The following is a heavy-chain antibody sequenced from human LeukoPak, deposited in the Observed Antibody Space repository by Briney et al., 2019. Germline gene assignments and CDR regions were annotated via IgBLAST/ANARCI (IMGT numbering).Heavy chain of an antibody. CDR3: ARTYYGSGTYYKSGYYYMDV. CDR1: GGSISSYF. Sequence: SETLSLTCTVSGGSISSYFWSWFRQPPGKGLEWIGYIYYSGNTNYYPSLKSRVTISVDTSKNQFSLKLSSVTAADTAVYYCARTYYGSGTYYKSGYYYMDVWGKGTTVTISS. V-gene: IGHV4-59*01. J-gene: IGHJ6*03. D-gene: IGHD3-10*01. CDR2: IYYSGNT.